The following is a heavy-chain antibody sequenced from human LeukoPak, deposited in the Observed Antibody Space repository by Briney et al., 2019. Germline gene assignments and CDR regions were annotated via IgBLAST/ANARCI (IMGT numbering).Heavy chain of an antibody. Sequence: SQTLSLTCDISGDSVSSNSAAWNWIRQSPSRGLEWPGRTYYRSKWYNDYAVSVKSRITINADTSKNQFSLQLNSVTPEDTAVYYCARGGYYGDYYFDYWGQGTLVTVSS. CDR2: TYYRSKWYN. J-gene: IGHJ4*02. CDR1: GDSVSSNSAA. CDR3: ARGGYYGDYYFDY. V-gene: IGHV6-1*01. D-gene: IGHD4-17*01.